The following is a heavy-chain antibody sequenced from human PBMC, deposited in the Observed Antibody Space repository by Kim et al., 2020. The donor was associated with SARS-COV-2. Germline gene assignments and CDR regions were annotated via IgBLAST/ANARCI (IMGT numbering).Heavy chain of an antibody. CDR2: IFYSGST. V-gene: IGHV4-39*01. Sequence: SETLSLTCTVSGGSISSSSYYWGWIRQPPGKGLEWIGSIFYSGSTYYNPSLKSRLTISVDTSKNQFSLKLSSVTAADTAVYYCARHRRVVGATLFDYWGQGTLVTVSS. J-gene: IGHJ4*02. CDR1: GGSISSSSYY. D-gene: IGHD1-26*01. CDR3: ARHRRVVGATLFDY.